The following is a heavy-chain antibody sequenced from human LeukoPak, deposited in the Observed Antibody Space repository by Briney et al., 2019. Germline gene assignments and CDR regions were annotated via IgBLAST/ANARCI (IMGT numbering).Heavy chain of an antibody. CDR2: ISSSGSYI. Sequence: LGGSLRLSCAVSGFTFSSYSMNWVRQAPGKGLEWVSSISSSGSYIYYADSVKGRFTISRDNAKNSLYLEMNSLRAEDTALYYCARDYSSGFNYWGQGTLVTVSS. J-gene: IGHJ4*02. D-gene: IGHD6-19*01. CDR1: GFTFSSYS. CDR3: ARDYSSGFNY. V-gene: IGHV3-21*01.